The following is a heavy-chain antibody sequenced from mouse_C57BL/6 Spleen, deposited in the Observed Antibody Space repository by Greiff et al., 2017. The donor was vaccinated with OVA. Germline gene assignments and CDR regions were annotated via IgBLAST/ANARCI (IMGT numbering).Heavy chain of an antibody. J-gene: IGHJ2*01. CDR2: IDPSDSST. V-gene: IGHV1-50*01. D-gene: IGHD4-1*01. CDR3: ARRSGNY. CDR1: GYTFTSYW. Sequence: QVQLQQPGAELVKPGASVKLSCKASGYTFTSYWMQWVKQRPGQGLEWIGEIDPSDSSTNYNQKFKGKATLTVDTSSSTAYMQLSSLTSEDSAVYYCARRSGNYWGQGTTLTVSS.